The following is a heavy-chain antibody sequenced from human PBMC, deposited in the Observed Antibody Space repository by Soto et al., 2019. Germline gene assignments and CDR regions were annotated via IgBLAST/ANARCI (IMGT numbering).Heavy chain of an antibody. J-gene: IGHJ6*02. V-gene: IGHV4-61*01. D-gene: IGHD2-2*01. Sequence: PSETLSLTCTVSGGSVSSNYYWSWIRQPPGKGLECIVYIFHSASTNYNPSLKSRVTILIDMSKNQFSLKLSSVTAADTAVYYCATIVVVPTPIEPYYYYYDMDVWGQGTTVTVSS. CDR1: GGSVSSNYY. CDR2: IFHSAST. CDR3: ATIVVVPTPIEPYYYYYDMDV.